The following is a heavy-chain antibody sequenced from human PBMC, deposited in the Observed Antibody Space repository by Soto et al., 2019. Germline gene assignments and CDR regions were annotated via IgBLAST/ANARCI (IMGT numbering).Heavy chain of an antibody. CDR1: GGSVSSYY. Sequence: SETLSLTCSVSGGSVSSYYWSWIRQPPGKGLEWIGYIYYTGSTNYNPSLKSRVTMSVDRSKTQFSLKLNSVTAADTAVYYCATITRTTKPPPRNYLYYYLDVWAKGTTVTVSS. D-gene: IGHD4-4*01. CDR3: ATITRTTKPPPRNYLYYYLDV. J-gene: IGHJ6*03. CDR2: IYYTGST. V-gene: IGHV4-59*08.